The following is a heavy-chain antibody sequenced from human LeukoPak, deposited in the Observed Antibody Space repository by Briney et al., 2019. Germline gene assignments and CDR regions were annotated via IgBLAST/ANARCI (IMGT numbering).Heavy chain of an antibody. J-gene: IGHJ4*02. CDR3: AREKGIAVAGTLDY. CDR2: IKQDGSEK. CDR1: GFTFSSYW. V-gene: IGHV3-7*01. D-gene: IGHD6-19*01. Sequence: GGSLRLSCAASGFTFSSYWMSWVRQAPGKGLEWVANIKQDGSEKYYVDSVKGRFTISRDNAKNSVYLQMNSLRAEDTAVYYCAREKGIAVAGTLDYWGQGTLVTVSS.